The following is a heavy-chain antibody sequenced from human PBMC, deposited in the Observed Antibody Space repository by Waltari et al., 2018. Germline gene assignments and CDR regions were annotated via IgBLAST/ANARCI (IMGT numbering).Heavy chain of an antibody. CDR3: ARVFSLVGATTALGY. CDR2: INPNSGGT. Sequence: QVQLVQSGAEVKKPGASVKVSCKASGYTFTGSYMHWVRKAPGQGLEWMGWINPNSGGTNYAQKFQGRVTMTRDTSISTAYMELSRLRSDDTAVYYCARVFSLVGATTALGYWGQGTLVTVSS. CDR1: GYTFTGSY. D-gene: IGHD1-26*01. J-gene: IGHJ4*02. V-gene: IGHV1-2*02.